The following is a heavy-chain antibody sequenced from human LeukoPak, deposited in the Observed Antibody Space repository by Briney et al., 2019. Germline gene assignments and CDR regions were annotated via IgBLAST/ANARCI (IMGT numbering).Heavy chain of an antibody. V-gene: IGHV3-64*01. J-gene: IGHJ4*02. CDR2: ISSNGGST. Sequence: GGSPRLSCAASGFTFSSYAMHWVRQAPGKGLEYVSAISSNGGSTYYANSVKGRFTISRDNSKNTLYLQMGSLRAEDMAVYYCARDGWYDFWSGYLDYWGQGTLVTVSS. CDR1: GFTFSSYA. CDR3: ARDGWYDFWSGYLDY. D-gene: IGHD3-3*01.